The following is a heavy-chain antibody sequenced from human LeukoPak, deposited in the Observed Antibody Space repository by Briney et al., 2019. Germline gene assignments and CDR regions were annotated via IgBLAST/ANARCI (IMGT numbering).Heavy chain of an antibody. CDR1: GGTFSSYA. CDR3: ARSDGYGDYADNWFDP. CDR2: IIPIFGTA. V-gene: IGHV1-69*01. Sequence: SVKVSCKASGGTFSSYAISWVRQAPGQGLEWMGGIIPIFGTANYAQKFQGKVTITADESTSTAYMELSSLRSEDTAVYYCARSDGYGDYADNWFDPWGQGTLVTVSS. D-gene: IGHD4-17*01. J-gene: IGHJ5*02.